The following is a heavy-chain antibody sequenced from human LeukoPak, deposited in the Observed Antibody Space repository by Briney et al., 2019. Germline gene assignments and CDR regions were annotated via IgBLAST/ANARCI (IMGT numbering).Heavy chain of an antibody. D-gene: IGHD2-2*01. CDR2: IIPIFGTA. Sequence: SVKVSCKASGGTFSSYAISWVPQAPGPGLEWMGRIIPIFGTANYAQKFQGRVTITTDESTSTAHMELSSLRSEDTAVYYCARTYCSSTRCLDYAIDYWGQGTLVTVSS. V-gene: IGHV1-69*05. CDR3: ARTYCSSTRCLDYAIDY. J-gene: IGHJ4*02. CDR1: GGTFSSYA.